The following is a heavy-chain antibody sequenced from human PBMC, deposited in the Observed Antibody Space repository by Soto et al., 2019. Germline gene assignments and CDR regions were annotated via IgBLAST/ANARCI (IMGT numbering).Heavy chain of an antibody. D-gene: IGHD6-13*01. V-gene: IGHV4-4*07. CDR2: ISTGGST. Sequence: WTWIRQPAGKGLEWIGHISTGGSTNYNPSLKSRVTMSVDMSKNHFSLKLTSVTAADTAVYYCATTTSLWYGGLNYWGQGTLVTVSS. CDR3: ATTTSLWYGGLNY. J-gene: IGHJ4*02.